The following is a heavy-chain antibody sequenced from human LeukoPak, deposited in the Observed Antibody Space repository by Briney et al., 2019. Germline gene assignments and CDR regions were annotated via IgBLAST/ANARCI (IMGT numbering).Heavy chain of an antibody. Sequence: PGGSLRLSCAASGFTFDDYAMHWVRQAPGKGLEWVSGISWNSGSIGYADSVKGRFTISRDNAKNSLYLQMNSLRAEDTAVYYCARVKARSGYYFGYWGQGTLVTVSS. CDR2: ISWNSGSI. J-gene: IGHJ4*02. D-gene: IGHD3-3*01. CDR3: ARVKARSGYYFGY. CDR1: GFTFDDYA. V-gene: IGHV3-9*01.